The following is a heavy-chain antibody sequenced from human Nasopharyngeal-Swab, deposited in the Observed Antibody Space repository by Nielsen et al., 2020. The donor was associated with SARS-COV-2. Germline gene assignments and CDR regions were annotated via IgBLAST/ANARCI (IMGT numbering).Heavy chain of an antibody. CDR3: ARGVDTAMVKDYYGMDV. D-gene: IGHD5-18*01. V-gene: IGHV4-30-2*01. CDR2: IYHSGST. J-gene: IGHJ6*02. Sequence: PGKGLEWIGYIYHSGSTYYNPSLKSRVTISVDRSKNQFSLKLSSVTAADTAVYYCARGVDTAMVKDYYGMDVWGQGTTVTRLL.